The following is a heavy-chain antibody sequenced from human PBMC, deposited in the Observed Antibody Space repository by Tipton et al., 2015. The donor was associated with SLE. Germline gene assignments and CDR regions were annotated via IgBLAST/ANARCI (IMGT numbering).Heavy chain of an antibody. CDR3: TRDHFDGGWLRSEYFQH. CDR2: IRSKAYGGTT. Sequence: RSLRLSCTASGFTFGAYAMSWFRQAPGKGLEWVGFIRSKAYGGTTEYAASVQGRFTISRDDSKSIAYLQMNSLKTEGTAGYYCTRDHFDGGWLRSEYFQHWGQGNLVTVSS. J-gene: IGHJ1*01. V-gene: IGHV3-49*03. D-gene: IGHD5-12*01. CDR1: GFTFGAYA.